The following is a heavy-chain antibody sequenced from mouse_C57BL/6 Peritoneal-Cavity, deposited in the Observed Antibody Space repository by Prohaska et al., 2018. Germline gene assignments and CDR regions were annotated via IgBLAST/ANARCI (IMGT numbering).Heavy chain of an antibody. Sequence: QVQLQQPGAELVRPGSSVKLSCKSSGYTFTSYWMAWVKQRPGQGIEWIGNIYSSDSETQYNQKFKDKDTLTVDKYSSTAYMQRSSLTSEDSAVYYCACNYDAMDYWGQGTSVTVSS. CDR2: IYSSDSET. V-gene: IGHV1-61*01. CDR3: ACNYDAMDY. D-gene: IGHD2-1*01. J-gene: IGHJ4*01. CDR1: GYTFTSYW.